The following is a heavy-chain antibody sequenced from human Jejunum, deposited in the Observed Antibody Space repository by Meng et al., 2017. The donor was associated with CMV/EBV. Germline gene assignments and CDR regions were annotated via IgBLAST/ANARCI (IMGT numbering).Heavy chain of an antibody. CDR3: ARGNYPWYFDY. V-gene: IGHV3-11*05. CDR1: GFSFSDHY. Sequence: QGQLVEAGGGLVQPGESLRLSCAASGFSFSDHYINWIRQAPGKGLEWIVYIGSSSSFTNYADSVKGRFTISRDNAKNSVYLQMNSLRAEDTAVYYCARGNYPWYFDYWGQGTLVTVSS. D-gene: IGHD3-10*01. J-gene: IGHJ4*02. CDR2: IGSSSSFT.